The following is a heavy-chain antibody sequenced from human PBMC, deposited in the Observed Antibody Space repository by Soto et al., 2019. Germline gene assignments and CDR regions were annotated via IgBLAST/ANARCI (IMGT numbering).Heavy chain of an antibody. CDR2: ISYDGSNK. CDR1: GFTFSSYA. CDR3: ASPPPYSSSWYGYFDY. J-gene: IGHJ4*02. Sequence: GGSLRLSCAASGFTFSSYAMHWVRQAPGKGLEWVAVISYDGSNKYYADSVKGRFTISRDNSKNTLYLQMNSLRAEDTAVYYFASPPPYSSSWYGYFDYWGQGTLVTVSS. D-gene: IGHD6-13*01. V-gene: IGHV3-30-3*01.